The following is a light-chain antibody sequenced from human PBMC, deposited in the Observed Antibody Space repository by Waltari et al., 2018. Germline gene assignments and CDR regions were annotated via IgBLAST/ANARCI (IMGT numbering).Light chain of an antibody. J-gene: IGKJ1*01. CDR2: GAS. CDR1: QSVSRT. Sequence: EIVLTQSPGTLSLSPGERVTISCRASQSVSRTLAWYQQKPGQAPRLLIYGASIRATGIPDRFSGSGSGTDFSLTISRLEPEDFAVYYCQHYRSLPVTFGQGTKVEIK. V-gene: IGKV3-20*01. CDR3: QHYRSLPVT.